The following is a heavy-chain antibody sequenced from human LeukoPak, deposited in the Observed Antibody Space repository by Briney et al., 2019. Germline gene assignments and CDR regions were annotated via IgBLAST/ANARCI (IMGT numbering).Heavy chain of an antibody. Sequence: GGSLRLSCTASGFTFSSYWMSWVRQAPGKGLEWVAVIWYDGSNKYYADSVKGRFTISRDNSKNTLYLQMNSLRAEDTAVYYCARGDASSSWYYFDYWGQGTLVTVSS. J-gene: IGHJ4*02. CDR2: IWYDGSNK. D-gene: IGHD6-13*01. CDR1: GFTFSSYW. CDR3: ARGDASSSWYYFDY. V-gene: IGHV3-33*08.